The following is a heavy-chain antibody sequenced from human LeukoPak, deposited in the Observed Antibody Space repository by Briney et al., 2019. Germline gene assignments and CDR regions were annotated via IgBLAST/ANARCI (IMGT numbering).Heavy chain of an antibody. J-gene: IGHJ4*02. CDR1: GFTFSIYN. CDR2: IIDSGNSI. D-gene: IGHD1-26*01. CDR3: AKDPIFSGSYGVFDY. V-gene: IGHV3-23*01. Sequence: GRSLRLSCTASGFTFSIYNMNWVRQAPGKGLEWVSTIIDSGNSIYYADSAEGRFTISRDKSKNTLYLQMNSLRAGDTAVYYCAKDPIFSGSYGVFDYWGLGTLVTVSS.